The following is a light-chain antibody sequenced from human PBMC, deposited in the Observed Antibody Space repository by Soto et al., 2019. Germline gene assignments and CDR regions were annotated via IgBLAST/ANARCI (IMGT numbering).Light chain of an antibody. CDR1: QTISMY. J-gene: IGKJ4*01. CDR2: AAS. CDR3: QQSYSTPPLT. V-gene: IGKV1-39*01. Sequence: DIQMTQSPSSLSASVGDRVTITCRASQTISMYLNWYQQKPGKAPILLISAASSLESGGPSRFSGSRSGTEFTLTISSLQPEDCATYYCQQSYSTPPLTFGGGTKVEIK.